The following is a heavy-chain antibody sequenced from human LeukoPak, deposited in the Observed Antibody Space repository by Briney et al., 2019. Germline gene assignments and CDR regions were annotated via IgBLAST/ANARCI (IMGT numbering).Heavy chain of an antibody. J-gene: IGHJ4*02. CDR2: SESKVDGGTP. Sequence: GGSLRLSCATSGFIFSNAWMSWVRQAPGKGLEWVGHSESKVDGGTPDYAAPVKGRFIISRDDSRSTLYLQMNSLKTEDTAVYYCTTHRDYSSGFNFDYWGQGALDTVSS. D-gene: IGHD6-19*01. V-gene: IGHV3-15*04. CDR3: TTHRDYSSGFNFDY. CDR1: GFIFSNAW.